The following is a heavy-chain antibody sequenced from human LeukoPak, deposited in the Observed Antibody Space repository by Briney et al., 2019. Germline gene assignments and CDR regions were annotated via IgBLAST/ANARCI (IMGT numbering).Heavy chain of an antibody. CDR2: ISWNSGGI. CDR3: AKGYYDSSGYGSDY. CDR1: GFTFDDYA. V-gene: IGHV3-9*01. Sequence: PGGSLRLSCAASGFTFDDYAMHWVRLAPGKGLEWVSGISWNSGGIGYADSVKGRFTISRDNAKNSLYLQMNSLRAEDTALYYCAKGYYDSSGYGSDYWGQGTLVTVSS. D-gene: IGHD3-22*01. J-gene: IGHJ4*02.